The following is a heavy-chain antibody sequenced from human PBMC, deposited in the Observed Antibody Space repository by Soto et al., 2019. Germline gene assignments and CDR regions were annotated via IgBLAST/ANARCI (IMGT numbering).Heavy chain of an antibody. V-gene: IGHV1-18*01. CDR3: AREVAYYYDSSGPAYEGMDV. J-gene: IGHJ6*02. D-gene: IGHD3-22*01. Sequence: QVPLVQSGAEVKQPGASVKVSCKASGYTFTSYGISWVRQAPGQGLEWMGWISAYNGNTNYAQKLQGRVTMTTDTSTSTAYMELRSLRSDDTAVYYCAREVAYYYDSSGPAYEGMDVWGQGTTVTVSS. CDR2: ISAYNGNT. CDR1: GYTFTSYG.